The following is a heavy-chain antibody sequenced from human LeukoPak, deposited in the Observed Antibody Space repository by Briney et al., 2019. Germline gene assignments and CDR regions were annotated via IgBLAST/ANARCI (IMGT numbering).Heavy chain of an antibody. CDR2: IYHSGST. CDR1: GGSISSGGYS. J-gene: IGHJ6*02. D-gene: IGHD3-22*01. CDR3: ARADSSGYYYGMDV. Sequence: SETLSLTCAVSGGSISSGGYSWSWIRQSPGKGLEWIGYIYHSGSTYYNPSLKSRVTVSVDRSKNQFSLKLSSVTAADTAVYYCARADSSGYYYGMDVWGQGTTVTVSS. V-gene: IGHV4-30-2*06.